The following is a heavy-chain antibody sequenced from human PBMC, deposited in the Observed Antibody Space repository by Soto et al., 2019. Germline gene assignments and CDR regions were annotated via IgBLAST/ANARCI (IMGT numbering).Heavy chain of an antibody. CDR2: ISYDGSNK. CDR3: ARTDYDYIWGSFYYFDY. V-gene: IGHV3-30*03. D-gene: IGHD3-16*01. Sequence: PGGSLRLSCAASGFTFSSYGMHWVRQAPGKGLEWVAVISYDGSNKYYADSVKGRFTISRDNSKNTLYLQMNSLRAEDTAVYYCARTDYDYIWGSFYYFDYWGQGTLVTVSS. CDR1: GFTFSSYG. J-gene: IGHJ4*02.